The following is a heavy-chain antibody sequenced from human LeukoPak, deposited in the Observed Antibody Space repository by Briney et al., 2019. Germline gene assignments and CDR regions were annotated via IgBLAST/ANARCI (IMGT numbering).Heavy chain of an antibody. CDR3: ARLSNSQRFGELLNHNWFDP. J-gene: IGHJ5*02. CDR2: INPNSGGT. D-gene: IGHD3-10*01. V-gene: IGHV1-2*02. Sequence: ASVKVSCKASGYTFTGYYMHWVRQAPGQGLEWMGWINPNSGGTNYAQKFQGRVTMTRDTSISTAYMELSRLRSDDTAVYYCARLSNSQRFGELLNHNWFDPWGQGTLVTVSS. CDR1: GYTFTGYY.